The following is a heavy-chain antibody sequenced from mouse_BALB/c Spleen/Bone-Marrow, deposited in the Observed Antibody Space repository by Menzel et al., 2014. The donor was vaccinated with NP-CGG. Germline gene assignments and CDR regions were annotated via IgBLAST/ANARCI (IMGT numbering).Heavy chain of an antibody. CDR2: VTPYNGGT. J-gene: IGHJ2*01. CDR3: ARTGY. CDR1: GYTFTDYY. Sequence: EVQLQQSGPELVKPGASVKMSCKASGYTFTDYYMDWVKQSHGESFEWIGRVTPYNGGTTYNQKFKGKATLTVDKSSSTAYMALNSLTSEDSAVYYCARTGYWGQSTTLTVSS. V-gene: IGHV1-19*01.